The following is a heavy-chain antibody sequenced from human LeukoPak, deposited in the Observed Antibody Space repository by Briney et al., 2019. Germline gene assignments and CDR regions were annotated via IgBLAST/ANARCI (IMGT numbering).Heavy chain of an antibody. V-gene: IGHV3-30*03. J-gene: IGHJ3*02. D-gene: IGHD3-16*01. CDR2: ISYDGSNK. CDR3: AREQHEATYYDYVWGEFDI. CDR1: GFTFSSYG. Sequence: GGSLRLSCAASGFTFSSYGMHWVRQAPGKGLEWVAVISYDGSNKYYADSVKGRFTISRDNSKNTLYLQMNSLRAEDTAVYYCAREQHEATYYDYVWGEFDIWGQGTMVTVSS.